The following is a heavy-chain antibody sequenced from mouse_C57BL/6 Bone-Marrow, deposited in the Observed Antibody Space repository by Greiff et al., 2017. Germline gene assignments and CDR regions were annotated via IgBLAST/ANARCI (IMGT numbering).Heavy chain of an antibody. D-gene: IGHD1-1*01. J-gene: IGHJ4*01. CDR3: ARGSGSPYAMDY. V-gene: IGHV1-69*01. CDR2: IDPSDSYT. CDR1: GYTFTSYW. Sequence: QVQLQQPGAELVMPGASVKLSCKASGYTFTSYWMHWVKQRPGQGLEWIGEIDPSDSYTNYNQKFKGKATLTVDKSSSTAYMQLSSLTSEDSAVYYCARGSGSPYAMDYWGQGTSVTVSS.